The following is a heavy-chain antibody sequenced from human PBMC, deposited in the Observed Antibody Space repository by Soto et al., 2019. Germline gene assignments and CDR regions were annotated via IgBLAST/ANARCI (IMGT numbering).Heavy chain of an antibody. J-gene: IGHJ4*02. CDR2: IWYDGSNK. Sequence: PGGSLRLSCAASGFTFSSYGMHWVRQAPGKGLEWVAVIWYDGSNKYYADSVKGRFTISRDNAKNSLYLQMNSLRAEDTALYYCAKDMYRGMLSIYFDYWGQGTLVTVSS. V-gene: IGHV3-33*03. D-gene: IGHD2-8*01. CDR1: GFTFSSYG. CDR3: AKDMYRGMLSIYFDY.